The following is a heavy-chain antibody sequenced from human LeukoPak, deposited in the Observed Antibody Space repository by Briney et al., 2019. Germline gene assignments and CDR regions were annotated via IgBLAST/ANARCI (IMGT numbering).Heavy chain of an antibody. D-gene: IGHD4-11*01. CDR3: AREYSKPLGIDY. CDR2: ISSSSSYI. J-gene: IGHJ4*02. CDR1: GFTFSSYS. V-gene: IGHV3-21*01. Sequence: GGCLRLSCAASGFTFSSYSMNWVRQAPGKGLEWVSSISSSSSYIYYADSVKGRFTISRDNAKNSLYLQMNSLRAEDTAVYYCAREYSKPLGIDYRGQGTLVTVSS.